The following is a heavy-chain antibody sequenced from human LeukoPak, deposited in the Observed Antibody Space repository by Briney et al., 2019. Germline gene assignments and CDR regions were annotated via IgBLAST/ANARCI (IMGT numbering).Heavy chain of an antibody. V-gene: IGHV4-4*09. J-gene: IGHJ3*02. CDR1: GGSISSYY. D-gene: IGHD2-2*02. CDR3: ATAYRYCSSTSCYNWSDAFDI. CDR2: IYTSGST. Sequence: SETLSLTCTVSGGSISSYYWSWIRQPPGKGLEWIGYIYTSGSTNYNPSLKSRVTISVDTSKNQFSLKLSSVTAADTAVYYCATAYRYCSSTSCYNWSDAFDIWGQGTMVTVS.